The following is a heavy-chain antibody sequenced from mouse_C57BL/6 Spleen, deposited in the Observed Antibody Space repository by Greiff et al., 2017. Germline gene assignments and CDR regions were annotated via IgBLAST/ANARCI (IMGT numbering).Heavy chain of an antibody. Sequence: EVKVVESGEGLVKPGGSLKLSCAASGFTFSSYAMSWVRQTPEKRLEWVAYISSGGDYIYYADTVKGRFTISRDNARNTLYLQMSSLKSEDTAMYYCTRSGPFYYAMDYWGQGTSVTVSS. CDR3: TRSGPFYYAMDY. J-gene: IGHJ4*01. V-gene: IGHV5-9-1*02. CDR1: GFTFSSYA. CDR2: ISSGGDYI.